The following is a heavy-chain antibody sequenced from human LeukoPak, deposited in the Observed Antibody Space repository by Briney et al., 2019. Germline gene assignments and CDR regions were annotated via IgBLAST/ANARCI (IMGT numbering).Heavy chain of an antibody. V-gene: IGHV3-23*01. J-gene: IGHJ4*02. Sequence: GGSLRLSCVASGFTFSNYAMSWVRQAPGKGLEWVSGISDSGLTTYYADSVKGRFTIFRDNPKNTLYLQLNSLRAEDTAVYYCAKDRCSSTSCQYDFDYWGQGTLVTVSS. CDR2: ISDSGLTT. CDR1: GFTFSNYA. D-gene: IGHD2-2*01. CDR3: AKDRCSSTSCQYDFDY.